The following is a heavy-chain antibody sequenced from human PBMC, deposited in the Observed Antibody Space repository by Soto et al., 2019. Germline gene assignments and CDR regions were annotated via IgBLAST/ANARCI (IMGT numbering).Heavy chain of an antibody. CDR1: GYTFTSYA. CDR3: ARGTLVTHFDY. J-gene: IGHJ4*02. Sequence: QVQLVQSGAEEKKPGASVKVSCKASGYTFTSYAMHWVRQAPGQRLEWMGWINAGNGNTKYSQKFQGRVTITRDTAASTAYMELSSLRSEDTAVYYCARGTLVTHFDYWGQGTLVTVSS. D-gene: IGHD2-15*01. CDR2: INAGNGNT. V-gene: IGHV1-3*05.